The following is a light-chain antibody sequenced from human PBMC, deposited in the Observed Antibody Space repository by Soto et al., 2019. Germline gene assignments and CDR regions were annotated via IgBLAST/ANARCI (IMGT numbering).Light chain of an antibody. CDR1: QGIRNF. CDR3: QHLNSYPRSLS. V-gene: IGKV1-9*01. J-gene: IGKJ4*01. Sequence: DIQLTQSPSFMSASVGDRVTITCRASQGIRNFLDWYQQELGKAPKLLIYAASTLESGVSLRFSGSGAGTEFPLTIRNLQPEDFASYFCQHLNSYPRSLSFGGVTKVEI. CDR2: AAS.